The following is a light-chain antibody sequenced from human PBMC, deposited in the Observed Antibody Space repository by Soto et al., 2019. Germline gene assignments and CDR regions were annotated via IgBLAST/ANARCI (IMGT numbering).Light chain of an antibody. Sequence: EIVLTQSPATLSLSPGERATLACRASQSVSSYLAWYQQKPDQAPRLLIYDASNRATGIPARFSGSGSGTDFTLTISSLEPEDSAVYYCQQRRPGITFGQGTRLEIK. J-gene: IGKJ5*01. CDR1: QSVSSY. CDR2: DAS. CDR3: QQRRPGIT. V-gene: IGKV3-11*01.